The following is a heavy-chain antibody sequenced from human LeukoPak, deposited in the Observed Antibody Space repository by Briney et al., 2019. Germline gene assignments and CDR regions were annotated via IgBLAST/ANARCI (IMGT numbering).Heavy chain of an antibody. Sequence: PSETLSLTCTVSSGSISSSRYYWGWIRQPPGKGLEWIGRIYYTGSTYYNPSLKSRVTISVDTSKNQFSLKLSSVTAADTAVYYCGGDSSGYYYFDNWGQGSLVTVSS. CDR2: IYYTGST. D-gene: IGHD3-22*01. CDR3: GGDSSGYYYFDN. V-gene: IGHV4-39*01. J-gene: IGHJ4*02. CDR1: SGSISSSRYY.